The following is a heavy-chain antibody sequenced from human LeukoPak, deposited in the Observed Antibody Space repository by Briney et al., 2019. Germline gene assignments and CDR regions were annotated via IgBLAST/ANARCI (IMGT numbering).Heavy chain of an antibody. CDR2: IHYSGNT. J-gene: IGHJ3*02. Sequence: SETLSLTCTVSGGSISSYHWSWIRQPPGKGLEWIGYIHYSGNTNYNPSLRSRVTISVDTSKDQFSLKLSSVTAADTAVYYCASGHGDAFDIWGQGTMVTVSS. CDR1: GGSISSYH. CDR3: ASGHGDAFDI. V-gene: IGHV4-59*08.